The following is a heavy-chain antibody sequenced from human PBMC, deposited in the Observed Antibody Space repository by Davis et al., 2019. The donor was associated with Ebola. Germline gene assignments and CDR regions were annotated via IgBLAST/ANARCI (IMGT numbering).Heavy chain of an antibody. V-gene: IGHV4-59*08. J-gene: IGHJ4*02. D-gene: IGHD1-7*01. Sequence: TLSLTCTVSGDSINGYYWSWIRQPPGEGLEWIGYLYYTGSTLYSPSLKSRVTMSVDASKNQFSLKLTSVTVADTAVYYCARQSMTGTALDYWGRGTLVTVSS. CDR3: ARQSMTGTALDY. CDR1: GDSINGYY. CDR2: LYYTGST.